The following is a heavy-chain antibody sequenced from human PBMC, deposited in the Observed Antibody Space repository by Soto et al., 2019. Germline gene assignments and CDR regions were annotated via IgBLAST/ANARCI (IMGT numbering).Heavy chain of an antibody. CDR3: AEDHYDFWSGPSGMDV. J-gene: IGHJ6*02. D-gene: IGHD3-3*01. Sequence: GGSLRLSCAASGFTFSSYAMSWVRQAPGKGLEWVSAISGSGGSTYYADSVKGRFTISRDNSKNTLYLQMNSLRAEDTAVYYCAEDHYDFWSGPSGMDVWGQGTTVTVSS. CDR2: ISGSGGST. V-gene: IGHV3-23*01. CDR1: GFTFSSYA.